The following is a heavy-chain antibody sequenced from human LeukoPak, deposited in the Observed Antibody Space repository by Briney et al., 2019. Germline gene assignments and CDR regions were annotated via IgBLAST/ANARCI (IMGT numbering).Heavy chain of an antibody. CDR3: ARRGSSWYVS. CDR1: GHRFTNFW. Sequence: GESLKISCKGSGHRFTNFWFGWVRQIPGKGLEWIGIIYPGDSDIRCSPSFQGQVTISADKSISTAYLQWSSLRASDTAMYYCARRGSSWYVSWGQGTLVTVSS. V-gene: IGHV5-51*01. J-gene: IGHJ4*02. CDR2: IYPGDSDI. D-gene: IGHD6-13*01.